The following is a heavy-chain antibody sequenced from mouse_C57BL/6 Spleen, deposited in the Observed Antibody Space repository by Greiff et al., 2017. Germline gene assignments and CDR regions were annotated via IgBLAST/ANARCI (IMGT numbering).Heavy chain of an antibody. D-gene: IGHD2-4*01. J-gene: IGHJ2*01. CDR1: GFTFSDYY. V-gene: IGHV5-16*01. Sequence: EVQLVESEGGLVQPGSSMKLSCTASGFTFSDYYMAWVRQVPEKGLEWVANINYDGSSTYYLDSLKSRFIISRDNATNILYLQMSSLKSEDTATYYCARDRGYDYDGGYYFDYWGQGTTLTVSS. CDR3: ARDRGYDYDGGYYFDY. CDR2: INYDGSST.